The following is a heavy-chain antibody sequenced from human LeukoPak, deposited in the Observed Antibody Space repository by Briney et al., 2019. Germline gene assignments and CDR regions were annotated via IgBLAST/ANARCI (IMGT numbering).Heavy chain of an antibody. D-gene: IGHD5-12*01. CDR1: GGSISSHF. V-gene: IGHV4-59*11. J-gene: IGHJ4*02. Sequence: SETLPLTCTVSGGSISSHFWSWIRQPPGKGLEWIGYIYHSGSTNYNPSLESRVTISVDTSKNQFSLKLSSVTAADTAVCYCARFEGVATFDYWGQGTLVTVSS. CDR3: ARFEGVATFDY. CDR2: IYHSGST.